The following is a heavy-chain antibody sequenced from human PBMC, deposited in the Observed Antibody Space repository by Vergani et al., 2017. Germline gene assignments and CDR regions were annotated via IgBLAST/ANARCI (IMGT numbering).Heavy chain of an antibody. CDR2: VYSSGST. CDR3: ARDRGLAGSDYYAFGY. Sequence: QVQLQESGPGLVKPSQTLSLTCTVSGGSISSDIYYWDWIRPPAGKGLEWIGRVYSSGSTNYNPSLKSRVTISVDTSKNQFSLKLNSVTAADTAVYYCARDRGLAGSDYYAFGYWGQGTLVTVSS. CDR1: GGSISSDIYY. J-gene: IGHJ4*02. D-gene: IGHD6-13*01. V-gene: IGHV4-61*02.